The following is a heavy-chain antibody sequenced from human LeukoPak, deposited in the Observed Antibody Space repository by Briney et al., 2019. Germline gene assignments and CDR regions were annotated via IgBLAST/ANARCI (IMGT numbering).Heavy chain of an antibody. D-gene: IGHD4-17*01. V-gene: IGHV4-39*01. CDR1: GFTFINYA. CDR3: AGHPLRDDAFDI. J-gene: IGHJ3*02. Sequence: GSLRLSCAASGFTFINYAMTWVRQPPGKGLEWIGGIYYSGSTYYNPSLKSRVTISVDTSKNQFSLKLSSVTAADTAVYYCAGHPLRDDAFDIWGQGTMVTVSS. CDR2: IYYSGST.